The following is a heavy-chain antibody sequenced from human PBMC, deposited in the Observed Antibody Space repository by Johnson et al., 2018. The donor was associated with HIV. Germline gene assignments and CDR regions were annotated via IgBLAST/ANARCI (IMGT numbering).Heavy chain of an antibody. CDR2: INWNGGST. CDR1: GLTVSSNY. V-gene: IGHV3-23*04. J-gene: IGHJ3*02. Sequence: VQLVESGGGLVQPGGSLRLSCAASGLTVSSNYMRWVRQAPGKGLEWVSGINWNGGSTDYADSVKGRFTISRDNSKNTLYLQMNSLRAEDTAFYYCAKDTGAFDIWGQGTMVTVSS. D-gene: IGHD4-17*01. CDR3: AKDTGAFDI.